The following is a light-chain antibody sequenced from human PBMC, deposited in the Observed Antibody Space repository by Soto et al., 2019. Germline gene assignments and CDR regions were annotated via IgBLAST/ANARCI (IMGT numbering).Light chain of an antibody. CDR3: QQYGSSPRT. V-gene: IGKV3-20*01. J-gene: IGKJ4*01. Sequence: EIVLTQSPGTLSLSPGEGATLSCRASQSVSSSFLAWYQQKPGQAPRLLIYGASSRAAGIPDRFSGSGSGTDFTLTISRLEPEDFAVYYCQQYGSSPRTFGGGAKLEIK. CDR2: GAS. CDR1: QSVSSSF.